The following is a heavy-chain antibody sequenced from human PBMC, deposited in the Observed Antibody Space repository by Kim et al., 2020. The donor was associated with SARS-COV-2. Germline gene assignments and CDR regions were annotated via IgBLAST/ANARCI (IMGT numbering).Heavy chain of an antibody. Sequence: GESLKISCKGSGYSFTNYWIGWVRQMPGKGLEWMGVIYPGDSDTRYSPSFQGQVTISADKSISTAYLQWSSLEASDTAMYYCARHQCSGGSCYSGFDDWDQGTLVTVSS. J-gene: IGHJ4*02. D-gene: IGHD2-15*01. CDR2: IYPGDSDT. CDR1: GYSFTNYW. CDR3: ARHQCSGGSCYSGFDD. V-gene: IGHV5-51*01.